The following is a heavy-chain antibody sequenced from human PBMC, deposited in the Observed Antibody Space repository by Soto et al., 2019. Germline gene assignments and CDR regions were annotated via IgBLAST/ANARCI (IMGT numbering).Heavy chain of an antibody. Sequence: PGESLKISCQGSGYNFAGYWFAWVRQMAGKGLELMGLIYPSDSDTRYRPSFQGQVTISADEAISSAYLQWSSLRASDTAMYYCARGGVATRTFGYWSQGTPVTASS. J-gene: IGHJ4*02. V-gene: IGHV5-51*01. CDR3: ARGGVATRTFGY. CDR1: GYNFAGYW. CDR2: IYPSDSDT. D-gene: IGHD3-3*01.